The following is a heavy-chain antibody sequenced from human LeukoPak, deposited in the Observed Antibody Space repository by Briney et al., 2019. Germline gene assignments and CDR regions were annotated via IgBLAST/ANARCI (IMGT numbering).Heavy chain of an antibody. Sequence: SETLSLTCAVYGGSFSGYYWSWIRQPPGKGLEWIGEINHSGSTNYNPSLKSRVTISVDTSKNQFSLKLSSVTAADTAVYYCARGPAIIYYYYGMDVWAKGPRSPSP. V-gene: IGHV4-34*01. CDR3: ARGPAIIYYYYGMDV. D-gene: IGHD2-2*01. CDR1: GGSFSGYY. J-gene: IGHJ6*02. CDR2: INHSGST.